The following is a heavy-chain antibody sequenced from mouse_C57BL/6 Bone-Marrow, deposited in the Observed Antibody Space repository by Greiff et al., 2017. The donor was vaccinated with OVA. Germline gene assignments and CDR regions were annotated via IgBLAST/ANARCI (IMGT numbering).Heavy chain of an antibody. CDR3: ARGTY. D-gene: IGHD3-3*01. Sequence: QVQLQQPGAELVKPGASVKLSCKASGYTFTSYWMQWVKQRPGQGLEWIGEIDPSDSYTNYNQKFKGKATLTVATSSCTAYMQLSRLTAEDSAVYYCARGTYWGQGTLGTVAA. J-gene: IGHJ3*01. CDR2: IDPSDSYT. V-gene: IGHV1-50*01. CDR1: GYTFTSYW.